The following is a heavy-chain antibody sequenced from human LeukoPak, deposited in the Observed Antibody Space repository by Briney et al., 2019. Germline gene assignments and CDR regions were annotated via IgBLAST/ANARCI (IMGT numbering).Heavy chain of an antibody. V-gene: IGHV3-23*01. CDR3: AKSSAYGSGRSNWFDP. D-gene: IGHD3-10*01. Sequence: GGSLRLSCAASGFTFSSYAMSWVRQAPGRGLEWVSAISASGRSTFYADFVKGRFTISRDNSKNTLYLRMNSLRAEDTALYYCAKSSAYGSGRSNWFDPWGQGTLVTVSS. CDR1: GFTFSSYA. CDR2: ISASGRST. J-gene: IGHJ5*02.